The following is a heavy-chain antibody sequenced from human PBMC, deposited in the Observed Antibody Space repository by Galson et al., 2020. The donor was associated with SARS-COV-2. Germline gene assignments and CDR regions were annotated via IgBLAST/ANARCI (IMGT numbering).Heavy chain of an antibody. CDR2: IYPGDSDT. J-gene: IGHJ3*01. Sequence: VRQMPGKGLEWMGIIYPGDSDTRYSPSFQGQVTISADKSISTAYLHMNSLGDDDTAVYYCARSPPRKWIVDCGGECYRDGFDLWGPGTTVAVSS. CDR3: ARSPPRKWIVDCGGECYRDGFDL. V-gene: IGHV5-51*01. D-gene: IGHD2-21*01.